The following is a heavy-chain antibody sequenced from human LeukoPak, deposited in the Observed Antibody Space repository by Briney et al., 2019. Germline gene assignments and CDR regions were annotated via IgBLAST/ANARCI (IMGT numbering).Heavy chain of an antibody. V-gene: IGHV4-39*02. D-gene: IGHD6-19*01. CDR2: IYYSGST. CDR3: AREAYSSAWFFNY. J-gene: IGHJ4*01. Sequence: SETLSLTCTVSGGSISGSNYYWGWIRQPPGKGLEWIVSIYYSGSTYYNPSLKSLVTISVDTSKNQFLLKLNSVTAADTALYYCAREAYSSAWFFNYWGQGTLVTVSS. CDR1: GGSISGSNYY.